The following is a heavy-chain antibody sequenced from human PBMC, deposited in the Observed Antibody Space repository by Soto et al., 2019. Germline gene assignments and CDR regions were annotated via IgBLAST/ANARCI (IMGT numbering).Heavy chain of an antibody. CDR1: GFTFSSYG. V-gene: IGHV3-30*03. Sequence: QVQLVESGGGVVQPGRCLRLSCAASGFTFSSYGMHWVRQAPGKGLEWVAVISYDGSNKYYADSVKGRFTISRDNSKNTLYLQMNSLRAEDTAVYYCADYGDYADAFDIWGQGTMVTVSS. CDR3: ADYGDYADAFDI. J-gene: IGHJ3*02. D-gene: IGHD4-17*01. CDR2: ISYDGSNK.